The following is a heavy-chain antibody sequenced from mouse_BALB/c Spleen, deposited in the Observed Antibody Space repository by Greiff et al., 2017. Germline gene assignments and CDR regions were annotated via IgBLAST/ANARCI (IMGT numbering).Heavy chain of an antibody. CDR2: ISYDGSN. Sequence: EVQLVESGPGLVKPSQSLSLTCSVTGYSITSGYYWNWLRQFPGNKLEWMGYISYDGSNNYNPSLKNRISITRDTSKNQFFLKLNSVTTEDTATYYCARQGVLATVVEPYYYAMDYWGQGTSVTVSS. V-gene: IGHV3-6*02. CDR3: ARQGVLATVVEPYYYAMDY. J-gene: IGHJ4*01. CDR1: GYSITSGYY. D-gene: IGHD1-1*01.